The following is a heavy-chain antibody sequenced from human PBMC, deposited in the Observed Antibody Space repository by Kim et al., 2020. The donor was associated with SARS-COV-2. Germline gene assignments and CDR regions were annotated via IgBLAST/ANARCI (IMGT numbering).Heavy chain of an antibody. CDR2: P. Sequence: PTYAQGFTGRFVFSLDTSVSTAYLQISSLKAEDTAVYYCASDLFFRWFDPWGQGTLVTVSS. D-gene: IGHD3-3*01. J-gene: IGHJ5*02. V-gene: IGHV7-4-1*02. CDR3: ASDLFFRWFDP.